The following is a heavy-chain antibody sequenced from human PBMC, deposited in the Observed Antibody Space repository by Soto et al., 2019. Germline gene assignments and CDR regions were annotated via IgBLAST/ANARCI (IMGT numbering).Heavy chain of an antibody. CDR3: ARGRSASGYYSNFDY. Sequence: PSETLSLTCTVSGVSISSGDYYWSLIRQPPGKGLEWIGYIYYSGSTYYNSSLKSRVTISVDTSKNQFSLKLSSVTAADTAVYYCARGRSASGYYSNFDYWGQGTLVTVAS. J-gene: IGHJ4*02. D-gene: IGHD3-22*01. CDR1: GVSISSGDYY. V-gene: IGHV4-30-4*01. CDR2: IYYSGST.